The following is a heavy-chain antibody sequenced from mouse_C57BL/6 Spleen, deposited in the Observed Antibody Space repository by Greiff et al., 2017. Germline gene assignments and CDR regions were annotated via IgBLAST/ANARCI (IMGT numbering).Heavy chain of an antibody. Sequence: VQLQQSGPELVKPGASVKISCKASGYSFTDYNMNWVKQSNGKSLEWIGEINPTYGTTSYNQKFKGKATLTVDQSSSTAYMQLNSLTSADSSVYSCARDYYGIRGFAYWGQGTLVTVSA. J-gene: IGHJ3*01. D-gene: IGHD1-1*01. V-gene: IGHV1-39*01. CDR1: GYSFTDYN. CDR2: INPTYGTT. CDR3: ARDYYGIRGFAY.